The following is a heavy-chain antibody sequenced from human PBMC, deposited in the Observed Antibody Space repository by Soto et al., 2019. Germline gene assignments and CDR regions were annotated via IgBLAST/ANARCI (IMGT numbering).Heavy chain of an antibody. CDR3: ATLATALVFFAKAV. CDR1: GFGFRTYG. J-gene: IGHJ6*02. CDR2: ISYDGRSK. V-gene: IGHV3-30*03. Sequence: QVQLVESGGGVVQPGRSLRLSCAASGFGFRTYGMYWVRQAPGKGLEWVALISYDGRSKNYADSVKGRFTISRDNSENTWFLHINSLTFEDTAVYYCATLATALVFFAKAVWGQGTTVVVSS. D-gene: IGHD5-18*01.